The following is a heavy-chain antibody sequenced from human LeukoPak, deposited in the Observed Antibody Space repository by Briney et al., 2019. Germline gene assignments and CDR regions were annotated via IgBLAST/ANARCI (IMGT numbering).Heavy chain of an antibody. V-gene: IGHV3-74*01. CDR2: INNDGSST. CDR3: ARGGSPPEALGDVFGI. CDR1: GFTISSYW. J-gene: IGHJ3*02. Sequence: GGSLRLSCAASGFTISSYWIHWVRQVPGKGLVWVPRINNDGSSTIYADSVKGRFPISRDNAQNRLYLQMNSLRGEDTAVYYCARGGSPPEALGDVFGIWGQGTMVTVSS. D-gene: IGHD1-26*01.